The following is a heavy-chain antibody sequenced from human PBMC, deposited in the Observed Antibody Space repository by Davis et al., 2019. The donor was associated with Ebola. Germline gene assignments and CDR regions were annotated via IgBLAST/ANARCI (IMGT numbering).Heavy chain of an antibody. J-gene: IGHJ4*02. V-gene: IGHV3-30*18. CDR2: ISYDGSNK. CDR1: GFTFSSYG. CDR3: AKLSSTSEIDY. D-gene: IGHD6-13*01. Sequence: GGSLRLSCAASGFTFSSYGMHWVRQAPGKGLEWVAVISYDGSNKYYADSVKGRFTISRDNSKNTLYLQMNSLRAEDTAVYYCAKLSSTSEIDYWGQGTLVTVSS.